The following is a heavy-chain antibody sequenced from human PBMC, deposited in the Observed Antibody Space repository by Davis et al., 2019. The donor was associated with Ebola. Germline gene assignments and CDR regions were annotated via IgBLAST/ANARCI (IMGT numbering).Heavy chain of an antibody. V-gene: IGHV3-74*01. CDR2: IDSDGSST. CDR3: ARGLNSSGYSHPFDY. D-gene: IGHD3-22*01. Sequence: GESLKISCAASGSTFSSNWMHWVRQAPGKGLVWVSRIDSDGSSTYYEDSVKGRFTISRANAKNTLYLQMNSLRVEDTAVYYCARGLNSSGYSHPFDYWGQGTLVTVSS. CDR1: GSTFSSNW. J-gene: IGHJ4*02.